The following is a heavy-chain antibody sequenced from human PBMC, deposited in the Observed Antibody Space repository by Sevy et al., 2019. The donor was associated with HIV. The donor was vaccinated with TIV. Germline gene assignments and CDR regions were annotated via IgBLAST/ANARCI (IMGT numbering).Heavy chain of an antibody. V-gene: IGHV3-49*03. D-gene: IGHD5-12*01. CDR2: ITRNSYEAYGGAT. J-gene: IGHJ4*02. CDR1: RFTFDDYA. Sequence: GGSLRLSCTTSRFTFDDYAMSWFRQAPGKGLEWVAFITRNSYEAYGGATDYGASVKGRFIISRDDSKSIAYLQMNSLKTEDTGVYYCTRGLATADTPEYYFDYWGQGTLVTVSS. CDR3: TRGLATADTPEYYFDY.